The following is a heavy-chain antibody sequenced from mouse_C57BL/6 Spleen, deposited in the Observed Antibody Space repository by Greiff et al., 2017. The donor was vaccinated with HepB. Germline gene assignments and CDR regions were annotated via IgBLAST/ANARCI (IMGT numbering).Heavy chain of an antibody. Sequence: VQGVESGAELVRPGASVTLSCKASGYTFTDYEMHWVKQTPVHGLEWIGAIDPETGGTAYNQKFKGKAILTADKSSSTAYMELRSLTSEDSAVYYCTRDDGGFAYWGQGTLVTVSA. D-gene: IGHD2-12*01. CDR2: IDPETGGT. CDR1: GYTFTDYE. CDR3: TRDDGGFAY. V-gene: IGHV1-15*01. J-gene: IGHJ3*01.